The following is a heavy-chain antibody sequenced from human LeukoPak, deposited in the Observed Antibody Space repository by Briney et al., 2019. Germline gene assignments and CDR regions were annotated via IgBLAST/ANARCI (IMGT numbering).Heavy chain of an antibody. D-gene: IGHD1-26*01. CDR1: GGSISSGSYY. J-gene: IGHJ6*03. CDR2: IYTSGST. Sequence: KSSETLSLTYTVSGGSISSGSYYWSWIRQPAGKGLEWIGRIYTSGSTNYNPSLKSRVTISVDTSKNQFSLKLSSVTAADTAVYYCAREHYPFYYMDVWGKGTTVTVSS. CDR3: AREHYPFYYMDV. V-gene: IGHV4-61*02.